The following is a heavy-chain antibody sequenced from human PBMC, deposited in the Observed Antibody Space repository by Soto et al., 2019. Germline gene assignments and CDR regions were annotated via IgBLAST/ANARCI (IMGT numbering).Heavy chain of an antibody. CDR1: GFTFGDYA. J-gene: IGHJ4*02. V-gene: IGHV3-49*03. D-gene: IGHD5-18*01. CDR2: IRSKAYGGTT. CDR3: TRESRYSYGRNFFDY. Sequence: GGSLRLSCTASGFTFGDYAMSWFRQAPGKGLEWVGFIRSKAYGGTTEYAASVKGRFTISRDDSKSIAYLQMNSLKTEDTAVYYCTRESRYSYGRNFFDYWGQGTLVTVSS.